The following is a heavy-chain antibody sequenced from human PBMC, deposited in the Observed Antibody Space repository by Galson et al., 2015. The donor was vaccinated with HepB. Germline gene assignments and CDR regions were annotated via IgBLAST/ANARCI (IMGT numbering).Heavy chain of an antibody. Sequence: SLRLSCAASGFTFSSYSMNWVRQAPGKGLEWVSSISSSSSYIYYADSVKGRFTISRDNAKNSLYLQMNSLRAEDTAVYYCARDHVAYGRPFAFDYWGQGTLVTVSS. CDR1: GFTFSSYS. CDR3: ARDHVAYGRPFAFDY. J-gene: IGHJ4*02. D-gene: IGHD2-8*02. V-gene: IGHV3-21*01. CDR2: ISSSSSYI.